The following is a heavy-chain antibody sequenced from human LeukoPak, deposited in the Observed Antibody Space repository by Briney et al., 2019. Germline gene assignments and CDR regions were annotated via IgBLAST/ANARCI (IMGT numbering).Heavy chain of an antibody. V-gene: IGHV3-21*01. D-gene: IGHD4-11*01. Sequence: KPGGSLRLSCAASGFTFSSYSMNWVRQAPGKGLEWVSSISSSSSYIYYADSVKGRITIPRDNAKNSLYLQMNSLRAEDTAVYYCARDRDDYPYYWGQGTLVTVSS. CDR1: GFTFSSYS. CDR3: ARDRDDYPYY. J-gene: IGHJ4*02. CDR2: ISSSSSYI.